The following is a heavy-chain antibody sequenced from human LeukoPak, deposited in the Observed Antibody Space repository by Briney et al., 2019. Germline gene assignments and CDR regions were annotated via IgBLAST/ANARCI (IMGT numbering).Heavy chain of an antibody. J-gene: IGHJ4*02. CDR3: ARNAATRRSYFDY. V-gene: IGHV4-31*03. CDR2: IYYSGST. Sequence: SETLSLTCTVSGGSISSGGYYWSWIRQHPGKGLEWIGYIYYSGSTYYNPSLKSRVTISVDTSKNQISLKLSSVTAADTAVYYCARNAATRRSYFDYWGQGTLVTVSS. CDR1: GGSISSGGYY. D-gene: IGHD6-6*01.